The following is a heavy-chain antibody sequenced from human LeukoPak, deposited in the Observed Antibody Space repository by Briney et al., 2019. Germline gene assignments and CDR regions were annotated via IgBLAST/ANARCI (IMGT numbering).Heavy chain of an antibody. V-gene: IGHV3-48*02. D-gene: IGHD4-23*01. Sequence: GGSPRLPLAAPGFTLPGYIMKRFRPAPGKGGEGVLYLTITSDKIYYADSVKGRFTISRDNARNSLYLQMNSLRDEDTAVYSCAREAYWGSSGKGFDSWGQGTLVIVSS. CDR1: GFTLPGYI. CDR2: LTITSDKI. J-gene: IGHJ4*02. CDR3: AREAYWGSSGKGFDS.